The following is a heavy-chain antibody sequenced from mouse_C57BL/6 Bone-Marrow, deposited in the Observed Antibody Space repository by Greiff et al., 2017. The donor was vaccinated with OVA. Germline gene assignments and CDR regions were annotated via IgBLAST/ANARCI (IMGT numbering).Heavy chain of an antibody. CDR1: GYTFTSYT. CDR3: SRSTVVADGTYYAMDY. D-gene: IGHD1-1*01. J-gene: IGHJ4*01. Sequence: LVESGAELARPGASVKMSCKASGYTFTSYTMHWVKQRPGQGLEWIGYINPSSGYTKYNQKFKDKATLTADKSSSTAYMQLSSLTSEDSAVYYCSRSTVVADGTYYAMDYWGQGTSVTVYS. CDR2: INPSSGYT. V-gene: IGHV1-4*01.